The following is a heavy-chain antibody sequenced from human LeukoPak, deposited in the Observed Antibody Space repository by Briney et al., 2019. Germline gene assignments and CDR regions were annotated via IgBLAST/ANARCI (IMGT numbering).Heavy chain of an antibody. CDR3: ARDPTTVVTTPYYFDF. V-gene: IGHV4-34*01. D-gene: IGHD4-23*01. CDR1: SGSFSGYH. J-gene: IGHJ4*02. CDR2: INDRGHT. Sequence: PSETLSLTCAVHSGSFSGYHWNWIRQFPGKGLGWIGEINDRGHTNYNPSLESRVTISVDTSKKQFSLKLSSVAAADTAVYYCARDPTTVVTTPYYFDFWGQGTLVTVSS.